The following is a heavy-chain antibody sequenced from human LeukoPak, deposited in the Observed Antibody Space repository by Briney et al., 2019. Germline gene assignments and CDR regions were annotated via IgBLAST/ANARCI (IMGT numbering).Heavy chain of an antibody. CDR1: GYTFTTYY. V-gene: IGHV1-46*01. CDR3: ARAGLMVTPTYTFDI. D-gene: IGHD4-23*01. J-gene: IGHJ3*02. Sequence: GASVKVSCKASGYTFTTYYMHWVRQAPGQGLEWMGVINPSGGSTTYVQKFQGRVSMTRDASTSTVYMELSRLRSEDTAVYYCARAGLMVTPTYTFDIWGQGTMVTVSS. CDR2: INPSGGST.